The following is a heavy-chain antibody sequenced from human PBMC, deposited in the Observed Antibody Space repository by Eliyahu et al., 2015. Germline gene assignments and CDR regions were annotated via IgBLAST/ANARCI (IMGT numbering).Heavy chain of an antibody. D-gene: IGHD5-18*01. V-gene: IGHV3-74*01. CDR2: IDSDGSDT. CDR3: SRGGYHHGFDI. Sequence: EVQLVESGGGLVQPGGSLRLSCAASGFSFSGYWMHWVRQAPGKGLVWVSRIDSDGSDTIYADSVKGRFTISRDNAKNTLYLQMNSLGAEDSAVYYCSRGGYHHGFDIWGQGTMVTVSS. J-gene: IGHJ3*02. CDR1: GFSFSGYW.